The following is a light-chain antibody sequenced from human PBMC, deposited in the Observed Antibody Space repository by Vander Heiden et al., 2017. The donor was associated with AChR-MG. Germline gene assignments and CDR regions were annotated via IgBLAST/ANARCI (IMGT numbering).Light chain of an antibody. CDR3: NSRDSTGTHVV. CDR1: SLRRYD. CDR2: NID. V-gene: IGLV3-19*01. Sequence: SAELTQDPAVSVALGHTVTITCQGGSLRRYDANWYQQKPGQAPVLVIYNIDNRPSGIPDRFSGSRSGNTASLTVAGAQAEDEADYYCNSRDSTGTHVVFGGGTKVTVL. J-gene: IGLJ2*01.